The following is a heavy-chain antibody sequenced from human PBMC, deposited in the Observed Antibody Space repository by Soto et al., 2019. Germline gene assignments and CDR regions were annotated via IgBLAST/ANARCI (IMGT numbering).Heavy chain of an antibody. Sequence: EVQLVESGGGLIQPGGSLRLSCAASGFTVSSNYMSWVRQAPGKGLEWVSVIYSGGSTYYADSVKGRFTISRDNSKNTLYLQMNSLRAEDTAVYYCAREDNDFWSGYPYGMDVWGQGTTVTVSS. CDR3: AREDNDFWSGYPYGMDV. CDR1: GFTVSSNY. J-gene: IGHJ6*02. CDR2: IYSGGST. D-gene: IGHD3-3*01. V-gene: IGHV3-53*01.